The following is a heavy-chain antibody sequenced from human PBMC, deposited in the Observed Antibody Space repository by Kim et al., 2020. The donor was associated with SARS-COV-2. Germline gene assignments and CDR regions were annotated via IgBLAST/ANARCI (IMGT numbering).Heavy chain of an antibody. D-gene: IGHD3-3*01. J-gene: IGHJ3*02. Sequence: SETLSLTCTVSGGSIISSSYYWGWIRQPPGKGLEWIGSIYYSGSTYYNPSLKSRVTISVDTSKNQFSLKLSSVTAADTAVYYCARSLGAGPSTIFGVVIIPDAFDIWGQGTMVTVSS. CDR2: IYYSGST. CDR1: GGSIISSSYY. CDR3: ARSLGAGPSTIFGVVIIPDAFDI. V-gene: IGHV4-39*01.